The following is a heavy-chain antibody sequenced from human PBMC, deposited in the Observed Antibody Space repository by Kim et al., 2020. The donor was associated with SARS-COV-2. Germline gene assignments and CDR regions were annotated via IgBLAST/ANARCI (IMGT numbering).Heavy chain of an antibody. CDR3: ARAVYDFWSGYYHYGMDV. CDR2: IYSGGST. CDR1: GFTVSSNY. D-gene: IGHD3-3*01. J-gene: IGHJ6*02. Sequence: GGSLRLSCAASGFTVSSNYMSWVRQAPGKGLEWVSVIYSGGSTYYADSVKGRFTISRDNSKNTLYLQMNSLRAEDTAVYYCARAVYDFWSGYYHYGMDVWGQGTTVTVSS. V-gene: IGHV3-66*01.